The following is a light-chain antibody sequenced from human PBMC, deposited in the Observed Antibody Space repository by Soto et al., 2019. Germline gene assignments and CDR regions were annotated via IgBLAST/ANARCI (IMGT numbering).Light chain of an antibody. CDR1: KSDSYY. Sequence: VFTQSPATLSLSPGERDTLSCSTTKSDSYYLLWYQKTPGQAPRLIIDAASTRAPGFPARFSGSAAGTYFTLTIGSLQSEDFAVYYCQQYDNWPWTFGQGTKVDIK. CDR3: QQYDNWPWT. V-gene: IGKV3-15*01. CDR2: AAS. J-gene: IGKJ1*01.